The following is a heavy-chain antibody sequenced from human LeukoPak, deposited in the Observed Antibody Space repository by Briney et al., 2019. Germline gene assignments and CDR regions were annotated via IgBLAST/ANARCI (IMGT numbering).Heavy chain of an antibody. V-gene: IGHV3-33*08. J-gene: IGHJ4*02. Sequence: GRSLRLSCAASGFTFSSYGMHWVRQAPGKGLEWVAVIWYDGSNKYYADSVKGRFTISRDNSKNTLYLQMNSLRAEDTAVYYCARDTEGGYFDYWGQGTLVTVSS. CDR3: ARDTEGGYFDY. CDR2: IWYDGSNK. CDR1: GFTFSSYG.